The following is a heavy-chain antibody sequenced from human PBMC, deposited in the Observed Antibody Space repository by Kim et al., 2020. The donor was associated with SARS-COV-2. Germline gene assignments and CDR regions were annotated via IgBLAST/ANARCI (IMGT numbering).Heavy chain of an antibody. J-gene: IGHJ6*02. D-gene: IGHD2-2*01. CDR2: INHSGST. CDR3: ARGPGIVVVPAAINYYYYGMDV. Sequence: SETLSLTCAVYGGSFSGYYWSWIRQPPGKGLEWIGEINHSGSTNYNPSLKSRVTISVDTSKNQFSLKLSSVTAADTAVYYCARGPGIVVVPAAINYYYYGMDVWGQGTTVTVSS. V-gene: IGHV4-34*01. CDR1: GGSFSGYY.